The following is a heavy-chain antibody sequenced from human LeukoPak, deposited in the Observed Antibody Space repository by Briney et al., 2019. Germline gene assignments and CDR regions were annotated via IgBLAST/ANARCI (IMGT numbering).Heavy chain of an antibody. CDR1: GGSISSYY. V-gene: IGHV4-59*12. CDR2: IYYSGST. Sequence: PSETLSLTCTVSGGSISSYYWSWIRQPPGKGLEWIGYIYYSGSTNYNPSLKSRVTMSVDASKNQFSLKLSSVTAADTAVYYCAGNYGDYPYYYGMDVWGQGTTVTVSS. J-gene: IGHJ6*02. CDR3: AGNYGDYPYYYGMDV. D-gene: IGHD4-17*01.